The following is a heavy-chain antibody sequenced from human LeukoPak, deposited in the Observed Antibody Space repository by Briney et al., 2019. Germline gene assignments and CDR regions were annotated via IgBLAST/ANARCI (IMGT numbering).Heavy chain of an antibody. Sequence: PGGSLRLSCAASGFMFNSYGIHWVRQAPGKGLEWVAFIQYDGNKKYYADSVKGRFTISRDNSENTLYLQMNSLKTEDTAVYYCAKDLVGYCSGGSCYTPAYWGQGTLVTVSS. J-gene: IGHJ4*02. D-gene: IGHD2-15*01. CDR1: GFMFNSYG. CDR3: AKDLVGYCSGGSCYTPAY. V-gene: IGHV3-30*02. CDR2: IQYDGNKK.